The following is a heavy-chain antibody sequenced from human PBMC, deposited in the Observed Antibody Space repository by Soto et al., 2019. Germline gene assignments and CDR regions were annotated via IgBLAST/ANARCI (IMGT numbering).Heavy chain of an antibody. D-gene: IGHD5-12*01. CDR1: GYTFFTYD. J-gene: IGHJ5*02. CDR2: ISTYSGDT. V-gene: IGHV1-18*01. CDR3: ARHHGPTTSENWFDP. Sequence: QVHLVQSGVEVKTPGASVKVSCQASGYTFFTYDISWVRQAPGQGLEWMGWISTYSGDTKYAQKFQCRLTMTTDTSTTTAYLELRSLRSDDTAVYYCARHHGPTTSENWFDPWGQGTLVTVSS.